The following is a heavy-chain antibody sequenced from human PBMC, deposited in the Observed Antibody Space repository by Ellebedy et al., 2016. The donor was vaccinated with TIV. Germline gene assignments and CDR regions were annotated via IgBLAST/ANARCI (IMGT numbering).Heavy chain of an antibody. D-gene: IGHD4-17*01. Sequence: GESLKISCTASGSTFSTYSMNWVRQAPGKGLEWVSYVSGSGKTTYYTDSVKGRFTISRDNAKNSLYLQMNSLRAADTAVYYCAKDLYGDYVVDYWGQGTLVTVSS. CDR3: AKDLYGDYVVDY. J-gene: IGHJ4*02. CDR2: VSGSGKTT. V-gene: IGHV3-48*04. CDR1: GSTFSTYS.